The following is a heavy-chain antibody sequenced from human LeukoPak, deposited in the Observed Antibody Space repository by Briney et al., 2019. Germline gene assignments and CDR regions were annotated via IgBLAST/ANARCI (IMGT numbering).Heavy chain of an antibody. CDR3: AKGKGSSWYRYYFDY. Sequence: GGSPRLSCAASGFTFSSYAMSWVRQAPGKGLEWVSAISGSGGSTYYADSVKGRFTISRDNSKNTLYLQMNSLRAEDTAVYYCAKGKGSSWYRYYFDYWGQGTLVAVSS. D-gene: IGHD6-13*01. CDR1: GFTFSSYA. V-gene: IGHV3-23*01. CDR2: ISGSGGST. J-gene: IGHJ4*02.